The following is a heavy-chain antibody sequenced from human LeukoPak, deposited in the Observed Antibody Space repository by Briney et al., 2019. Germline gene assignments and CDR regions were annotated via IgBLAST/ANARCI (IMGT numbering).Heavy chain of an antibody. J-gene: IGHJ4*02. CDR1: GGTFSSYA. CDR3: ARGRVKMATINYFDY. Sequence: SVKLSCKASGGTFSSYAISWVRQAPGQGLEWMGGIIPIFGTANYAQKFQGRVTITTDESTSTAYMELSSLRSEDTAVYYCARGRVKMATINYFDYWGQGTLVTVSS. V-gene: IGHV1-69*05. D-gene: IGHD5-24*01. CDR2: IIPIFGTA.